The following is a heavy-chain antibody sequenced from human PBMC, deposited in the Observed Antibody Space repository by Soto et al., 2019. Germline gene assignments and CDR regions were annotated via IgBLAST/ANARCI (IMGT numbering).Heavy chain of an antibody. CDR3: ARHHDSRGYSYVREFDY. Sequence: QVQLQESGPGLVKSSETLSLTCTVSGGSIDNYFWSWIRQAPGKGLEWIGYIFSGGSTNYNPSLKSRVAISWDPSRSQFSLKVISVTAADAAVYYCARHHDSRGYSYVREFDYWGQGTLVTVSS. CDR2: IFSGGST. CDR1: GGSIDNYF. J-gene: IGHJ4*02. V-gene: IGHV4-59*08. D-gene: IGHD3-22*01.